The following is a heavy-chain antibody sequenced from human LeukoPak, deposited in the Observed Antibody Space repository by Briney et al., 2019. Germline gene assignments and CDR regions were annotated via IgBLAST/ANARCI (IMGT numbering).Heavy chain of an antibody. CDR2: IYPGDSDT. D-gene: IGHD6-6*01. CDR1: GYRFTSYW. J-gene: IGHJ3*02. CDR3: AKGEYSSSSGAFDI. V-gene: IGHV5-51*01. Sequence: TGESLKISCKGSGYRFTSYWIGWVRQMPGKGLEWMGIIYPGDSDTRYSPSFQGQVTISADKSISTAYLQWSSRKASDTAMYYCAKGEYSSSSGAFDIWGQGTMVTVSS.